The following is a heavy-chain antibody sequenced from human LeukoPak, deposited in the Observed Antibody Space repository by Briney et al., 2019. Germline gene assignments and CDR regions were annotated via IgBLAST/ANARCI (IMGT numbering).Heavy chain of an antibody. CDR2: IFYRGST. CDR3: ARGDDHGDIKHDWFDP. Sequence: SETLSLTCSVSGGSVSGYYWSWIRQPPGKGLGWIGYIFYRGSTNYNPSLKSRVTISVDTSKNQFSLKLNSVTAADTAIYYCARGDDHGDIKHDWFDPWGQGILVTVSS. V-gene: IGHV4-59*08. CDR1: GGSVSGYY. D-gene: IGHD4-17*01. J-gene: IGHJ5*02.